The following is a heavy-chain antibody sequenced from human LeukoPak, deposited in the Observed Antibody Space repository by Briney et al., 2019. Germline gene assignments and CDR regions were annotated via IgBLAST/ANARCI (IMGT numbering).Heavy chain of an antibody. CDR2: ISSSGTSM. Sequence: GGSLRLSCAASGFTFSSYEMDWVRQAPGKGLEWVLYISSSGTSMYYAYSVKGRFTISRDNAKNSLYLQMNRLRADDTAVYYCARVLGIVGGWGQGTLVTVSS. CDR3: ARVLGIVGG. D-gene: IGHD1-26*01. CDR1: GFTFSSYE. J-gene: IGHJ4*02. V-gene: IGHV3-48*03.